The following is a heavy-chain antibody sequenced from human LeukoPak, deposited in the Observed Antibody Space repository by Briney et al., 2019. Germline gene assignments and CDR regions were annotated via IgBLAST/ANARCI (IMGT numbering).Heavy chain of an antibody. CDR3: ARDPAAWDY. CDR1: TFTFGNYW. J-gene: IGHJ4*02. D-gene: IGHD6-13*01. V-gene: IGHV3-7*01. Sequence: QPGGSLRLSCAASTFTFGNYWMSWVRQAPGKGLEWVANIKEDGSEEYYVDSVKGRFTISGDNTKNSLYLQMNSLRAEDTAVYYCARDPAAWDYWGQGTLVTVSS. CDR2: IKEDGSEE.